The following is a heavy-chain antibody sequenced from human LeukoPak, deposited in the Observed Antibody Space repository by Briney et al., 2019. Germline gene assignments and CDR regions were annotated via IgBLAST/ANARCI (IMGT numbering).Heavy chain of an antibody. D-gene: IGHD3-22*01. CDR1: GGSISSSSYY. V-gene: IGHV4-39*07. J-gene: IGHJ3*02. Sequence: SETLSLTCTVSGGSISSSSYYWGWIRQPPGKGLEWIGSIYYSGSTYYNPSLKSRVTISVDTSKNQFSLKLSSVTATDTAVYYCARYAMDYYDSSGQTGGSDAFDIWGQGTMVTVSS. CDR2: IYYSGST. CDR3: ARYAMDYYDSSGQTGGSDAFDI.